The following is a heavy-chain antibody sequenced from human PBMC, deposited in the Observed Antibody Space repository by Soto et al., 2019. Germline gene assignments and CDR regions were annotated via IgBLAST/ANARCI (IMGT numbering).Heavy chain of an antibody. D-gene: IGHD1-26*01. V-gene: IGHV4-34*01. CDR2: INHSGST. CDR1: GGSFSGYY. CDR3: ARELLERGAFDI. J-gene: IGHJ3*02. Sequence: QVQLQQWGAGLLKPSETLSLTCAVYGGSFSGYYWSWIRQPPGKGLEWIGEINHSGSTNYNPSLKSRVTISVDTSKNQFSLKLSSVTAADTAVYYCARELLERGAFDIWGQGTMVTVSS.